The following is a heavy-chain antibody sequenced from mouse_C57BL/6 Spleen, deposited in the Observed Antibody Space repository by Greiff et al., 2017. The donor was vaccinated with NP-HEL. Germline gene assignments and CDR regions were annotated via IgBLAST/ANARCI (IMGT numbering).Heavy chain of an antibody. CDR2: IYPGDGDT. V-gene: IGHV1-82*01. CDR1: GYAFSSSW. D-gene: IGHD1-1*01. Sequence: QVQLQQSGPELVKPGASVKISCKASGYAFSSSWMNWVKQRPGKGLEWIGRIYPGDGDTNYNGKFKGKATLTADKSSSTAYMQLSSLTSEDSAVYFCASLRNYAMDYWGQGTSVTVSS. CDR3: ASLRNYAMDY. J-gene: IGHJ4*01.